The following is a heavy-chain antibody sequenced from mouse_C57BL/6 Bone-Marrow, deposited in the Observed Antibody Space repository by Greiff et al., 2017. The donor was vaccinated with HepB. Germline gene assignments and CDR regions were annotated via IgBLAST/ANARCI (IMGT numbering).Heavy chain of an antibody. D-gene: IGHD2-3*01. Sequence: QVQLQQPGTELVKPGASVKLSCKASGYTFTSYWIHWVKQRPGQGLEWIGNINPRNGGTDYSEKFKSKATLTVDKSSSTAYMQLSSLSSEESADYYCARGWLPYAMDYSGPGTSVPVSA. CDR2: INPRNGGT. J-gene: IGHJ4*01. CDR1: GYTFTSYW. CDR3: ARGWLPYAMDY. V-gene: IGHV1-53*01.